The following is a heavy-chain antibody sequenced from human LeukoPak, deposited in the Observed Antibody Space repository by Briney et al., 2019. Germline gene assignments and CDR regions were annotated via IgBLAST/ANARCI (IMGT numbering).Heavy chain of an antibody. CDR3: AKVTEWLPHLGYWDY. Sequence: GGSLRLSCAASGFTFSSYAMSWVRQAPGKGLEWVSAISGSGGSTYYADSVKGRFTISRDNSKNTLYLQMNSPRAEDTAVYYCAKVTEWLPHLGYWDYWGQGTLVTVSS. CDR1: GFTFSSYA. J-gene: IGHJ4*02. V-gene: IGHV3-23*01. D-gene: IGHD6-19*01. CDR2: ISGSGGST.